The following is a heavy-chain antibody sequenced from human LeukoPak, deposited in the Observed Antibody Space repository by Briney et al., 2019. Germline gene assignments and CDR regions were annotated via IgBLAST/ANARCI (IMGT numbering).Heavy chain of an antibody. Sequence: GGSLRLSCAASGFTFSSYAMHWVRQAPGKGLEWVAVISYDGSNKYYADSVKGRFSISRDNSGNTLYLQMNRLRAEDTAVYYCAKEGATIQNYLDYWGQGALVTVSS. CDR1: GFTFSSYA. CDR2: ISYDGSNK. D-gene: IGHD1-26*01. V-gene: IGHV3-30-3*02. CDR3: AKEGATIQNYLDY. J-gene: IGHJ4*02.